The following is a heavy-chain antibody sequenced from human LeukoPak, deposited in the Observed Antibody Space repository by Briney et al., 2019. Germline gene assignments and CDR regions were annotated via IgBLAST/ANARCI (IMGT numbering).Heavy chain of an antibody. D-gene: IGHD6-19*01. CDR1: GFTFSSSW. J-gene: IGHJ4*02. Sequence: RSGGSLRLSCAASGFTFSSSWMGWARQAPGKGLEWVANIKEDGSWKHYAVSVQGRFTISSDNAKNSLYLQMNSLRAEDTAVYYCARRGFVAVAGPFLGIDYWGQGTLVTVSS. CDR2: IKEDGSWK. V-gene: IGHV3-7*01. CDR3: ARRGFVAVAGPFLGIDY.